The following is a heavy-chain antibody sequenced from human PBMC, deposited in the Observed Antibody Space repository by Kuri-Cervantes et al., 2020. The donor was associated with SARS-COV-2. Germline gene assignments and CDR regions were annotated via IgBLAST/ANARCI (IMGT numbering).Heavy chain of an antibody. D-gene: IGHD3-10*01. CDR1: GGTFSSYA. V-gene: IGHV1-69*04. J-gene: IGHJ6*02. CDR2: IIPILGTA. Sequence: SVKVSCKASGGTFSSYAISWVRQAPGQGLEWMGRIIPILGTANYAQKFQGRVTMTRDTSTSTVYMELSSLRSEDTAVYYCAREKLWFGESYYYYYGMDVWGQGTTVTVSS. CDR3: AREKLWFGESYYYYYGMDV.